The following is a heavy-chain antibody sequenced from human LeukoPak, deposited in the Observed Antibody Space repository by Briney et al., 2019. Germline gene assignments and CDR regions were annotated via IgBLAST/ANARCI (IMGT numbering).Heavy chain of an antibody. D-gene: IGHD3-22*01. J-gene: IGHJ4*02. CDR1: GFTFSSYA. Sequence: GGSLRLSCAASGFTFSSYAMSWVRQAPGKGLEWVSVIYSNNSTYYADSVKGRFTISRDNSKNTVYLQMNSLRAEDTAVYYCARGITLMIVAPAYWGQGTLVTVSS. V-gene: IGHV3-23*05. CDR3: ARGITLMIVAPAY. CDR2: IYSNNST.